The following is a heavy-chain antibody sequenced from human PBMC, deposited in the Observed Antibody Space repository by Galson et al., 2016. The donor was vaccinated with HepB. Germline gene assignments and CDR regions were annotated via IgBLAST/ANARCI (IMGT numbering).Heavy chain of an antibody. CDR1: GFTFNSAW. J-gene: IGHJ6*02. CDR3: STDSPLSYYYDSSGSPRDNYYGMDV. V-gene: IGHV3-15*01. CDR2: IKSKTDGGTT. Sequence: SLRLSCAASGFTFNSAWMRWVRQAPGKGLEWVGRIKSKTDGGTTDYAAPVKGRCTISRDDSENTLYLQINSLKTEDTAVYYCSTDSPLSYYYDSSGSPRDNYYGMDVWGQGTTVTVSS. D-gene: IGHD3-22*01.